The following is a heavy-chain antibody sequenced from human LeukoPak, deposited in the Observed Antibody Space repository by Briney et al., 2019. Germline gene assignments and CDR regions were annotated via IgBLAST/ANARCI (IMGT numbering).Heavy chain of an antibody. Sequence: TGGSLRLSCAASGFTFDDYAMHWVRQAPGKGLEWVSGISWNSGSIGYADSVKGRFTISRDNAKNSLYLQMNSLRAEDTALYYCAKDLRYYGSGSNYGMDVWGQGTTVTVSS. V-gene: IGHV3-9*01. CDR1: GFTFDDYA. CDR2: ISWNSGSI. D-gene: IGHD3-10*01. J-gene: IGHJ6*02. CDR3: AKDLRYYGSGSNYGMDV.